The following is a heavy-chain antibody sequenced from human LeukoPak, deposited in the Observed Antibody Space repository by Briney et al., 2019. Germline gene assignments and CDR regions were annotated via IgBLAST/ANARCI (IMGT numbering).Heavy chain of an antibody. CDR2: ISSGTTYI. D-gene: IGHD4-17*01. Sequence: GGSLRLSCATSGFTFSSYSMNWIRQAPGKGLEWVSSISSGTTYIYYADSLKGRFTISRDNAKSSLYLQMNSLRAEDTAVYYCARASDYGDYFSGMDMWGQGTTVTVSS. CDR3: ARASDYGDYFSGMDM. V-gene: IGHV3-21*01. CDR1: GFTFSSYS. J-gene: IGHJ6*02.